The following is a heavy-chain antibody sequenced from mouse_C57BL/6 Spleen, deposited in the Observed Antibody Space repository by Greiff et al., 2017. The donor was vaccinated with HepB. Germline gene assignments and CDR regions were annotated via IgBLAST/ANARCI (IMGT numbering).Heavy chain of an antibody. CDR3: ATGGSTVPSTGAMDY. J-gene: IGHJ4*01. Sequence: EVQLQQSGPELVKPGASVKISCKASGYSLTDYNMNWVKQSNGKSLEWIGVINPNYGTTSYNQKFKGKATLTVDQSSSTAYMQLNSLTSEDSAVYYCATGGSTVPSTGAMDYWGQGTSVTVSS. V-gene: IGHV1-39*01. CDR2: INPNYGTT. D-gene: IGHD1-1*01. CDR1: GYSLTDYN.